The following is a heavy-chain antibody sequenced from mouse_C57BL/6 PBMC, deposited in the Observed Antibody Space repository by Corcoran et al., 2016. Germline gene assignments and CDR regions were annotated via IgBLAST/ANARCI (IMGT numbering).Heavy chain of an antibody. CDR1: GYTFTDYN. CDR2: INPNNGGT. Sequence: EVQLQQSGPELVKPGASVKIPCKASGYTFTDYNMDWVKQSHGKSLEWIGDINPNNGGTIYNQKFKGKATLTVDKSSSTAYMELRSLTSEDTAVYYCARSPSYYYGSNWYFDVWGTGTTVTVSS. J-gene: IGHJ1*03. D-gene: IGHD1-1*01. V-gene: IGHV1-18*01. CDR3: ARSPSYYYGSNWYFDV.